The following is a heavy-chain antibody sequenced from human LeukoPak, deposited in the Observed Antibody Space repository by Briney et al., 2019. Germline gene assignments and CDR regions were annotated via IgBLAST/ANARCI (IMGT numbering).Heavy chain of an antibody. CDR1: GGSISSSNW. D-gene: IGHD3-10*01. V-gene: IGHV4-4*02. J-gene: IGHJ4*02. CDR3: ARRRAGYYFDY. CDR2: IYHSGST. Sequence: SETLSLTCAVSGGSISSSNWWSWVRQPPGKGLEWIGEIYHSGSTNYNPSLKSRVTISVDTSKNQFSLKLSSVTAADTAVYYCARRRAGYYFDYWGQGTLVTVSS.